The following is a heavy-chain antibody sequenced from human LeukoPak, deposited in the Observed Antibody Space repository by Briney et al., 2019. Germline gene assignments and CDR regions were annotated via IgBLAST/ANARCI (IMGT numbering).Heavy chain of an antibody. D-gene: IGHD2-21*02. V-gene: IGHV1-69*01. Sequence: GSSVNVSCKASGGTFSSYGLSWVRQAPGQGLEWMGVIIPFFGTPHYAQNFQGRVTITADESASTTYLELRSLRSEDAAMYYCARSIEYCGGDCYSPDYWGQGTLVTVSS. CDR3: ARSIEYCGGDCYSPDY. J-gene: IGHJ4*02. CDR1: GGTFSSYG. CDR2: IIPFFGTP.